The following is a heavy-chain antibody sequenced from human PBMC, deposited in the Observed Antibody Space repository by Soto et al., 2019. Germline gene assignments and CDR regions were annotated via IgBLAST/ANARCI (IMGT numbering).Heavy chain of an antibody. Sequence: GGSLRLSCAASGFTFSDYYMSWIRQAPGKGLEWVSYISSSSSYTNYADSVKGRFTISRDNAKNSLYLQMSSLRAEDTAVYYCARGVVVEAFDIWGQGTMVTVSS. V-gene: IGHV3-11*06. CDR2: ISSSSSYT. J-gene: IGHJ3*02. D-gene: IGHD2-15*01. CDR3: ARGVVVEAFDI. CDR1: GFTFSDYY.